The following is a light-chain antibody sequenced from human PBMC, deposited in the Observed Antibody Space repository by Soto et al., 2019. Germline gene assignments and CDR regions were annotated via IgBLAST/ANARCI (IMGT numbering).Light chain of an antibody. CDR3: QQYNTYPT. CDR1: RHISTW. Sequence: DIQMTQSPSSVSASVGDEVIITCRASRHISTWLAWYQQKPGKAPKLLIYDASSLESGVPSRFSGSGSGTEFTLTISSLQPDDFATYYCQQYNTYPTFGQGTKVDIK. J-gene: IGKJ1*01. CDR2: DAS. V-gene: IGKV1-5*01.